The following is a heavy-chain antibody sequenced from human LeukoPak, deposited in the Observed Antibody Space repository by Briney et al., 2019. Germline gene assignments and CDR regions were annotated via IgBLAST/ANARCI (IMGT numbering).Heavy chain of an antibody. CDR1: GYTFAGYY. CDR2: INPNSGGT. CDR3: ARVKYYYDSSGYTFDY. D-gene: IGHD3-22*01. V-gene: IGHV1-2*02. J-gene: IGHJ4*02. Sequence: ASVKVSCKASGYTFAGYYLHWVRQAPGQGLEWMGWINPNSGGTNYAQKFQGGVTMTRDTSISTAYMELSRLRSDDTAVYYCARVKYYYDSSGYTFDYWGQGSLVTVSS.